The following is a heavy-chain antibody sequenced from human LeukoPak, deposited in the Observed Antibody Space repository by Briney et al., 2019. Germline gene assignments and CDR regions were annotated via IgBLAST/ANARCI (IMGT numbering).Heavy chain of an antibody. CDR3: TTDVPPNWFDP. D-gene: IGHD2-2*01. CDR1: GFTFSNAW. V-gene: IGHV3-15*01. Sequence: GSLRLSCAASGFTFSNAWMSWVRQAPGKGPEWVGRIKSKTDGGTTDYAAPVKGRFTISRDDSKNTLYLQMNSLKTEDTAVYYCTTDVPPNWFDPWGQGTLVTVSS. CDR2: IKSKTDGGTT. J-gene: IGHJ5*02.